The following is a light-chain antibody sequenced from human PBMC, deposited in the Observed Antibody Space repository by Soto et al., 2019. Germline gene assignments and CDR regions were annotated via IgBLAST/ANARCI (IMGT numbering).Light chain of an antibody. J-gene: IGLJ1*01. CDR2: EVS. Sequence: QSALTQPASVSGSPGQSITISCTGTSSDVGGYNYVSWYQQHPGKAPKLMIYEVSNRPSGVSNRFSGSKSGNTASLTITGLRAEDEADYYCQSYDNSLSGNYVFGTGTKLTVL. V-gene: IGLV2-14*01. CDR1: SSDVGGYNY. CDR3: QSYDNSLSGNYV.